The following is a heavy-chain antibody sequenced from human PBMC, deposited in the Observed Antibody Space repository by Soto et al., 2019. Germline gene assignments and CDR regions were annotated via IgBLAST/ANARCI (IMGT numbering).Heavy chain of an antibody. V-gene: IGHV1-18*01. J-gene: IGHJ6*02. CDR1: GYTFSSFG. CDR2: ISAYNGDT. CDR3: ARPLDYYYYAMDA. Sequence: QVKLVQSGVEVKRPGTSVKVSCKASGYTFSSFGFTWVRQAPGQGLEWMGWISAYNGDTNYAQKFQGRVTMTTDTSTTSAYMELRSLRSDDTAVYYCARPLDYYYYAMDAWGQGTTVTVSS.